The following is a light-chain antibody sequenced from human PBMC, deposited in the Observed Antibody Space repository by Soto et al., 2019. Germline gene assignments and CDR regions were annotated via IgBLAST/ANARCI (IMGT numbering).Light chain of an antibody. CDR1: QSVSSY. Sequence: EIVLTHSPATLSLSPCEGATLYRRASQSVSSYLAWYQQKPGQAPRLLIYDASNRATGIPARFSGSGSGTDFTLTISRLEPEDFAVYYCQQYGSSGTFGQGTKVDTK. V-gene: IGKV3-11*01. CDR3: QQYGSSGT. CDR2: DAS. J-gene: IGKJ1*01.